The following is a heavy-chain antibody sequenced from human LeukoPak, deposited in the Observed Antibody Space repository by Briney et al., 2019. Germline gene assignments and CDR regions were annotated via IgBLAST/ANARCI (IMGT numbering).Heavy chain of an antibody. CDR1: GYSFTNYW. CDR2: IYPGGSDT. D-gene: IGHD3-22*01. V-gene: IGHV5-51*01. Sequence: GESLKISCKGSGYSFTNYWIAWVRQMPGKGLEWMGIIYPGGSDTRYSPSFQGQVTISADKSISTAYLQWSSLKASDTAMYYCARQGYDSSGYYYDAFDIWGQGTMVTVSS. CDR3: ARQGYDSSGYYYDAFDI. J-gene: IGHJ3*02.